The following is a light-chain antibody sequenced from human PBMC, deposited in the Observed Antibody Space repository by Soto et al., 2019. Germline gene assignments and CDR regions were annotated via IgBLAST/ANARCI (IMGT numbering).Light chain of an antibody. CDR1: QSVSSN. J-gene: IGKJ1*01. CDR2: GAS. V-gene: IGKV3-15*01. Sequence: EIVMTQSPATLSVSPGERATLSCRASQSVSSNLAWYQQKPGQAPSLLIYGASTRATGIPARFSGSGSGTDFTLTISRLEPEDFAVYYCQQYGSSPWTFGQGTKVDIK. CDR3: QQYGSSPWT.